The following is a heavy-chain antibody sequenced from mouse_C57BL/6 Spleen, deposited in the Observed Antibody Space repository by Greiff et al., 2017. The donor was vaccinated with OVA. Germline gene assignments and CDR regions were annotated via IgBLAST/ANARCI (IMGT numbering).Heavy chain of an antibody. Sequence: EVQLQQSGPELVKPGASVKIPCKASGYTFTDYNMDWVKQSPGKSLEWIGDINPNNGGTIYNQTFKGKANLTVDKSASTAYMELRSLTSEDTAVYYCARRDYSGYFDVWGTGTTVTVSS. D-gene: IGHD1-1*02. V-gene: IGHV1-18*01. CDR3: ARRDYSGYFDV. J-gene: IGHJ1*03. CDR2: INPNNGGT. CDR1: GYTFTDYN.